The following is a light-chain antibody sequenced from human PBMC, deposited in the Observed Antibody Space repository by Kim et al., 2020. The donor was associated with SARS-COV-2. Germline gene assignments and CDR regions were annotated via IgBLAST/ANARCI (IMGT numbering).Light chain of an antibody. V-gene: IGLV3-21*04. Sequence: PGQTASISCGGTNIGSKSVHWCQQKPGQAPVLVISYDSDRPSGIPERFSGSNSGNTATLTISRVEAGDEAVYYCQVWDSTIDHRVLFGGGTQLTVL. CDR1: NIGSKS. CDR3: QVWDSTIDHRVL. CDR2: YDS. J-gene: IGLJ2*01.